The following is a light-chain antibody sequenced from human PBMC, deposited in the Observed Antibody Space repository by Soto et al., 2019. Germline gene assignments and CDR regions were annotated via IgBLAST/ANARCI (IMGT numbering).Light chain of an antibody. J-gene: IGKJ1*01. V-gene: IGKV1-39*01. CDR3: QQSYSTPWT. CDR2: AAS. Sequence: DIQMTQSPSSLSASVGVRVTITCRASQSISSYLNWYQQKPGKAPKPLIYAASSLQSGVPSRFSGSGSGTDFTLTISSLQPEDFATYYCQQSYSTPWTFGQGTKVDIK. CDR1: QSISSY.